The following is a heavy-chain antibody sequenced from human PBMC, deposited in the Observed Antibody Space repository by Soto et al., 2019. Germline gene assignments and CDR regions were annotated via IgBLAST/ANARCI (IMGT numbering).Heavy chain of an antibody. CDR2: ISAGGGST. Sequence: GWSLTLSCTASGFTFSTYAMSWVRQAPGKGLEWVSAISAGGGSTYYADSVKGRFTISRDNSINTLYMQMNSLITEDTAVYYCAHPRGYGVFDAYDIWGQGAMVTVSS. CDR1: GFTFSTYA. J-gene: IGHJ3*02. V-gene: IGHV3-23*01. CDR3: AHPRGYGVFDAYDI. D-gene: IGHD4-17*01.